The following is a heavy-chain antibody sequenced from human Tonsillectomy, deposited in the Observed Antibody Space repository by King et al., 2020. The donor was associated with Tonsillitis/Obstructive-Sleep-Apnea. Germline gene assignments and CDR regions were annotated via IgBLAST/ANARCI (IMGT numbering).Heavy chain of an antibody. Sequence: TLKESGPTLVQPTQTLTLTCNFSGFSLSTFGEGVGWIRQPPGKALEWLALIYWDDDKRYSPSLKSRLTITRDTSKNQVVLTMTNMDPVDTATYFCAQSGGCSSTSCYPNWVDPWGQGTLVTVSS. CDR3: AQSGGCSSTSCYPNWVDP. J-gene: IGHJ5*02. CDR2: IYWDDDK. D-gene: IGHD2-2*01. CDR1: GFSLSTFGEG. V-gene: IGHV2-5*02.